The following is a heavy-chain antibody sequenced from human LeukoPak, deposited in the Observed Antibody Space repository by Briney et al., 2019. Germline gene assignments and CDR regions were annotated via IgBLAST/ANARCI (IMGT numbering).Heavy chain of an antibody. Sequence: GGSLRLSCAASGFTVSSNYMSWVRQAPGKGLEWVSVIYSGGGSYYADSVKGRFTLSRDNSKNILYLQMNSLRAEDTAVYFCAKKSLWSGPFDYWGQGTLVTVFS. V-gene: IGHV3-53*01. CDR3: AKKSLWSGPFDY. D-gene: IGHD3-3*01. J-gene: IGHJ4*02. CDR2: IYSGGGS. CDR1: GFTVSSNY.